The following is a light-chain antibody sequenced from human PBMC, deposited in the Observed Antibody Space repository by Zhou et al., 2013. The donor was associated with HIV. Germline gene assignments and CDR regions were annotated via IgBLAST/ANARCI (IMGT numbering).Light chain of an antibody. V-gene: IGKV2-30*02. Sequence: DVVMTQSPLSLPVTLGQPASISCRSSQSLVHSDGDTYLNWFHQRPGQSLRRLIYKVSNRDSGVPDRFSGSGSGTDFTLKISRVEADDVGVYYCMQTTQFPYTFGQGTKLEIK. CDR1: QSLVHSDGDTY. CDR2: KVS. CDR3: MQTTQFPYT. J-gene: IGKJ2*01.